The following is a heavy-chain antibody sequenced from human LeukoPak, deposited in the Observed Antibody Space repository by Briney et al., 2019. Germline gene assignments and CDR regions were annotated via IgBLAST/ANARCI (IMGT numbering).Heavy chain of an antibody. CDR3: ARGKAPGY. Sequence: GGSLRLSCAASGFTFSSYAMSWVRQAPGKGLEWVSDISGSGGTTYYADSVKGRFTISRDNSKDTLYLQMNSLRAEDTAVYYCARGKAPGYWGQGTLVTVSS. CDR2: ISGSGGTT. J-gene: IGHJ4*02. D-gene: IGHD6-6*01. V-gene: IGHV3-23*01. CDR1: GFTFSSYA.